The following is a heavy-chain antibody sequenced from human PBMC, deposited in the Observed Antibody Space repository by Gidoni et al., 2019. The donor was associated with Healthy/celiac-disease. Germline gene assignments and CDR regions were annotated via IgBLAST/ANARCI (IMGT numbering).Heavy chain of an antibody. J-gene: IGHJ3*02. CDR2: IYYSGST. CDR1: GGSISSSSYY. V-gene: IGHV4-39*01. Sequence: QLQLQESGPGLVAPSETVALTCTVSGGSISSSSYYWGWIRQPPGKGLEWIWIIYYSGSTYYNPSLKSRVTRSVDTSKNQFSLKLSSVTAADTAVYYCARLLCSGGSCYLDAFDIWGQGTMVTVSS. CDR3: ARLLCSGGSCYLDAFDI. D-gene: IGHD2-15*01.